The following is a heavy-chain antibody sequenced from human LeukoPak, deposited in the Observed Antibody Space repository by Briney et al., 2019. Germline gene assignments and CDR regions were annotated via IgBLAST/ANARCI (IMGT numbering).Heavy chain of an antibody. D-gene: IGHD7-27*01. CDR2: ISTYNGNT. J-gene: IGHJ3*02. CDR1: GYSFISYD. Sequence: ASVKVSCKASGYSFISYDITWVRQAPGQGLEWMGRISTYNGNTDYAQILQGRVTMTTDTSTSTAYMELRSLRSDDTAVYYCARNLGRTQDAFDIWGQGTMVTVSS. CDR3: ARNLGRTQDAFDI. V-gene: IGHV1-18*01.